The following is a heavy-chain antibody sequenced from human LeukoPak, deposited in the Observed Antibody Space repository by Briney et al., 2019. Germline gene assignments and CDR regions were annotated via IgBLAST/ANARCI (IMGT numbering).Heavy chain of an antibody. V-gene: IGHV3-7*03. CDR3: ASGLELDY. Sequence: GVSLRLSCAASGFTFSSYWMRWVRQAPGKGLEWVANIKQDGSEKNYVDSVKGRFTIFRDNAKNSLYLQMNSLRAEDTAVYYCASGLELDYWGQGTLVTVSS. CDR2: IKQDGSEK. J-gene: IGHJ4*02. CDR1: GFTFSSYW.